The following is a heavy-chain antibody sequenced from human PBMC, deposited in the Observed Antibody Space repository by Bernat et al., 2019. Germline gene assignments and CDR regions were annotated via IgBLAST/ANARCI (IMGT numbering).Heavy chain of an antibody. Sequence: EVQLVESGGGLVQPGGSLRLSCAAPGFTFSSYWMSWVRQAPGKGLEWVANVKQDGSEKYYVDSVKGRFTISRDNAKNSLYLQRNSQRAEDTAVYYCARSASSGWYRPDYWGQGTLVTVSS. D-gene: IGHD6-19*01. CDR1: GFTFSSYW. J-gene: IGHJ4*02. CDR2: VKQDGSEK. V-gene: IGHV3-7*03. CDR3: ARSASSGWYRPDY.